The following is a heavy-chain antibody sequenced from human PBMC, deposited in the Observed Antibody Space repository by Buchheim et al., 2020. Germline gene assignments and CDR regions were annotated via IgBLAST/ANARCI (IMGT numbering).Heavy chain of an antibody. CDR3: ARDNADYYDSSGYPSGYYYYGMDV. J-gene: IGHJ6*02. CDR2: IYTSGST. Sequence: QVQLQEPGPGLVKPSQTLSLTCTVSGGSISSGSYYWSWIRQPAGKGLEWIGRIYTSGSTNYNPSLKSRVTISVDTSKNQFSLKLSSVTAADTAVYYCARDNADYYDSSGYPSGYYYYGMDVWGQGTT. D-gene: IGHD3-22*01. CDR1: GGSISSGSYY. V-gene: IGHV4-61*02.